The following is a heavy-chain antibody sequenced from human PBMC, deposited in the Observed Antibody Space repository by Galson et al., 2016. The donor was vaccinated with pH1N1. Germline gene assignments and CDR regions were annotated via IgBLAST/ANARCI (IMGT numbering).Heavy chain of an antibody. Sequence: SETLSLTCAVSGGSFGGFYWTWVRQSPGVGPEWIGDINHTGTTIYNPSLKSRLTMSADSSNNQFSLTLTSVTAADTAVYYCARKRGGDNRDRHFYYYYYMDVWAEGTTVTVSS. V-gene: IGHV4-34*01. D-gene: IGHD1-14*01. CDR3: ARKRGGDNRDRHFYYYYYMDV. J-gene: IGHJ6*03. CDR1: GGSFGGFY. CDR2: INHTGTT.